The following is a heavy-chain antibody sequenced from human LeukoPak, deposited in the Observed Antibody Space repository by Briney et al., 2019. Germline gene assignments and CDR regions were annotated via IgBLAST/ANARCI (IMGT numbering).Heavy chain of an antibody. CDR2: FSGSGGST. CDR1: GFTFSSYA. J-gene: IGHJ6*03. V-gene: IGHV3-23*01. CDR3: ARGGHSSGWYYYYYMDV. Sequence: GGSLRLSCAASGFTFSSYAMSWVRQAPGKGLECISGFSGSGGSTYYADSVKGRFTISRDNSKNTMYLQVNSLRAEDTAVYYCARGGHSSGWYYYYYMDVWGKGTTVTVSS. D-gene: IGHD6-19*01.